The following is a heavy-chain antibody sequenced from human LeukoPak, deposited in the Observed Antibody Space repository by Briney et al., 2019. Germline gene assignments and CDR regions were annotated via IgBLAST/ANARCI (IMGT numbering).Heavy chain of an antibody. CDR3: ARVSIVVVPAAMPLDY. D-gene: IGHD2-2*01. CDR1: GGSIRNSSYY. J-gene: IGHJ4*02. V-gene: IGHV4-39*07. Sequence: SETLSLTCTVSGGSIRNSSYYWGWIRQPPGKGLEWIGSIYHSGSTSYHSSLRSRVTISVDTSKNQFSLKLRSVTAADTAVYYCARVSIVVVPAAMPLDYWGQGTLVTVSS. CDR2: IYHSGST.